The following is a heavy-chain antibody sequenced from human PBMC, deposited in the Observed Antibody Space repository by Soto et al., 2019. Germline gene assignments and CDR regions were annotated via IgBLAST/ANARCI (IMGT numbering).Heavy chain of an antibody. CDR1: GYTFTSYY. Sequence: QVQLVQSGAEVKKPGASVKVSCKASGYTFTSYYMHWVRQAPGQGLEWMGIINPSGGSTSYAQKFQGRVTMTRDTSTSTVYMELSSLRSEDTAVYYCASLRGIAARQPYYYGMDVWGQGTTVTVSS. CDR3: ASLRGIAARQPYYYGMDV. D-gene: IGHD6-6*01. CDR2: INPSGGST. J-gene: IGHJ6*02. V-gene: IGHV1-46*01.